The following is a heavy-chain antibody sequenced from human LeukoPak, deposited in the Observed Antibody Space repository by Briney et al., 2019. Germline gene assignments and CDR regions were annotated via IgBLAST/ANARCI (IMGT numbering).Heavy chain of an antibody. CDR2: INNDGSST. V-gene: IGHV3-74*01. CDR1: GFTFSSYW. CDR3: TREVSGSSYFDY. D-gene: IGHD1-26*01. J-gene: IGHJ4*02. Sequence: GGSLRLSSAAVGFTFSSYWMHWVRQAPGKGLVWVSRINNDGSSTSYADSVKGRFTISRDNAKNTLFLQMKSLGAEDTAVYYCTREVSGSSYFDYWGQGTLVTVSS.